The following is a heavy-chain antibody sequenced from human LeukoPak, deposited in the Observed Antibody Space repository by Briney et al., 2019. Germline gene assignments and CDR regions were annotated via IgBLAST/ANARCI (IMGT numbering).Heavy chain of an antibody. D-gene: IGHD2-2*01. CDR1: GGSFSDYY. CDR2: IYYSGST. CDR3: ARSCSSTSCPDIDY. V-gene: IGHV4-59*01. J-gene: IGHJ4*02. Sequence: PSVTLSLTCAVYGGSFSDYYWSWIRQPPGKGLEWIGYIYYSGSTNYNPSLKSRVTISVDTSKNQFSLKLSSVTAADTAVYYCARSCSSTSCPDIDYWGQGTLVTVSS.